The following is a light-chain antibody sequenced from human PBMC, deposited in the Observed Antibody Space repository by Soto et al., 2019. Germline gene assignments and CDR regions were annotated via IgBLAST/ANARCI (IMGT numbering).Light chain of an antibody. J-gene: IGKJ3*01. CDR3: QQYNNWPFT. Sequence: EIVMTQSPATLSVSPGERATLSSRASQSVSSNLAWYQQKPGQAPRLLIYGASTRATGIPARFSGSGSGTEFTLTISSLQSVDFAVYYCQQYNNWPFTFGPGTKVDIK. CDR1: QSVSSN. V-gene: IGKV3-15*01. CDR2: GAS.